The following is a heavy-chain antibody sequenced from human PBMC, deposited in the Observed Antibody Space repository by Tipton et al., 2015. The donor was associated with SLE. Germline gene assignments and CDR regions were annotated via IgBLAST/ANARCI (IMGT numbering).Heavy chain of an antibody. J-gene: IGHJ3*02. Sequence: TLSLTCTVSGGSISSSSYYWGWIRQPPGKGLEWIGSIYYSGSTYYNPSLKSRVTISVDTSKNQFSLKLSSVTAADTAVYYCARIYSGSYGALDIWGQGTMVTVSS. CDR3: ARIYSGSYGALDI. D-gene: IGHD1-26*01. V-gene: IGHV4-39*07. CDR1: GGSISSSSYY. CDR2: IYYSGST.